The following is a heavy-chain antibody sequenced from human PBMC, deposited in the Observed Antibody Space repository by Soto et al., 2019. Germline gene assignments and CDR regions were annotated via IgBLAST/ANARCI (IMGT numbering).Heavy chain of an antibody. Sequence: ASVNVSCKVSGYTLTELSIHWVRQAPGKGLECMGGFDPEDGETIYAQKFQGRVTMTEDTSTDTAYMELSSLRSEDTAVYYCATEKSYYYDSSGHSVSCYFDYWGQGTLVTVSS. D-gene: IGHD3-22*01. CDR3: ATEKSYYYDSSGHSVSCYFDY. V-gene: IGHV1-24*01. CDR2: FDPEDGET. J-gene: IGHJ4*02. CDR1: GYTLTELS.